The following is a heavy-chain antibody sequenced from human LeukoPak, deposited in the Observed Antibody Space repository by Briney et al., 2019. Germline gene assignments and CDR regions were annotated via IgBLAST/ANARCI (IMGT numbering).Heavy chain of an antibody. CDR3: ARHHYYDSSGYLDY. CDR2: IYYSGST. V-gene: IGHV4-59*08. D-gene: IGHD3-22*01. CDR1: GGSISYYY. J-gene: IGHJ4*01. Sequence: RTSETLSLTCTVSGGSISYYYWSWIRQPPGKGLEWIGYIYYSGSTYYNPSLNSRVTISVDTSKNQFSLRLSSVTAADTAVYYCARHHYYDSSGYLDYWGQGILVTVSS.